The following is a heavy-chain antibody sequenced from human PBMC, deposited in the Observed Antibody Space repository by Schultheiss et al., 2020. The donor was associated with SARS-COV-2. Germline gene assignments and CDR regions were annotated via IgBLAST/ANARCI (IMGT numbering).Heavy chain of an antibody. CDR3: ARGVTPRCSSTSCYLLPYYYYMDV. CDR2: IIPIFGTA. D-gene: IGHD2-2*01. Sequence: KISCKASGGTFSSYAISWVRQAPGQGLEWMGGIIPIFGTANYAQKFQGRVTITADKSTSTAYMELSSLRSEDTAVYYCARGVTPRCSSTSCYLLPYYYYMDVWGKGTTVTVSS. V-gene: IGHV1-69*06. CDR1: GGTFSSYA. J-gene: IGHJ6*03.